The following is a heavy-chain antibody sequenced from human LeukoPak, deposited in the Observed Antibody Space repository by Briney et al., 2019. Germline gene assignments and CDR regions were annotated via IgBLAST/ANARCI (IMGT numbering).Heavy chain of an antibody. D-gene: IGHD2-8*01. V-gene: IGHV3-33*01. CDR3: ARVLGGSTNGLCSYYFDY. J-gene: IGHJ4*02. CDR2: IWYNGKNK. CDR1: GFTFRGYG. Sequence: GTSLRLSCVASGFTFRGYGMNWVRQAPGKGLEWVAVIWYNGKNKYYSDSVKGRFTISRDTSKNTLYLQMNSLRAEDTAVYYCARVLGGSTNGLCSYYFDYWGQGTLVTVSS.